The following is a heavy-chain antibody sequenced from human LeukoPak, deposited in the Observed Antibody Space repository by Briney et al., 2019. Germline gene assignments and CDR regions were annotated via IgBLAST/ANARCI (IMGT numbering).Heavy chain of an antibody. J-gene: IGHJ4*02. CDR2: IYYSGST. V-gene: IGHV4-39*07. D-gene: IGHD1-26*01. CDR3: ARGKWELQRVFDY. Sequence: SETLSLTCTVSGGSISSSSYYWGWIRQPPGKGLEWIGSIYYSGSTYYNPSLKSRVTISVDTSKNQFSLKLSSVTAADTAVYYCARGKWELQRVFDYWGQGTLVTASS. CDR1: GGSISSSSYY.